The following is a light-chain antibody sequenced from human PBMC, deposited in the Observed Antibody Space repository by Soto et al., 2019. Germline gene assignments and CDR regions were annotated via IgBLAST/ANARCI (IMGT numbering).Light chain of an antibody. V-gene: IGLV2-14*01. CDR3: SSYRGGTNYV. Sequence: QSLLSHPASVSWSPGHSITISCTGTSSDVGGYEYVSWYQQHPGKAPKLMIYEVRDRPSGVSSRFSGSKSGNTASLTISGLQAEEEADYYCSSYRGGTNYVFGTGTKVTVL. CDR1: SSDVGGYEY. CDR2: EVR. J-gene: IGLJ1*01.